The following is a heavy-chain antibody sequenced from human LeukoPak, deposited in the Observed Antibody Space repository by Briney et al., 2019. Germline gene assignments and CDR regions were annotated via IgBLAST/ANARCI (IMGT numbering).Heavy chain of an antibody. CDR2: ISSSGSTI. CDR1: GFTFSDYY. D-gene: IGHD3-3*01. CDR3: AREYQEGGVVIERFDY. J-gene: IGHJ4*02. V-gene: IGHV3-11*01. Sequence: GGSLRLSCAASGFTFSDYYMSWIRQAPGKGLEWASYISSSGSTIYYADSVKGRFTISRDNAKNSLYLQMNSLRAEDTAVYYCAREYQEGGVVIERFDYWGQGTLVTVSS.